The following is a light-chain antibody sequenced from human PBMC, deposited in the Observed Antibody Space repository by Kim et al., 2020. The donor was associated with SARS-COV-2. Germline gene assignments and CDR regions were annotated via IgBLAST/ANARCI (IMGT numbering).Light chain of an antibody. CDR2: GDK. J-gene: IGLJ3*02. V-gene: IGLV1-40*01. Sequence: QAVVTQPPSVSGAPGQRVTISCTGSSSNIGSYDVHWYQHLPGIAPKLVIFGDKNRPSGVPDRFSGSKSGTSASLAITGLQAEDEADYYCQSYDSRLGDSWVFGGGTQLTVL. CDR1: SSNIGSYD. CDR3: QSYDSRLGDSWV.